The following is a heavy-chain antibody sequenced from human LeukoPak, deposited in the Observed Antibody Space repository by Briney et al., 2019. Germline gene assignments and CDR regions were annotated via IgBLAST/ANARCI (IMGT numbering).Heavy chain of an antibody. CDR1: GYTFTSYY. CDR3: ARDVYGSGSYYEHYFDY. Sequence: ASVKVSCKASGYTFTSYYMHWVRQAPGQGLEWMGIISPSGGSTTYAQKFQGRVTMPRDMSTSTVYMELSSLRYEDTAVYYCARDVYGSGSYYEHYFDYWGQGTLVTVSS. J-gene: IGHJ4*02. V-gene: IGHV1-46*01. CDR2: ISPSGGST. D-gene: IGHD3-10*01.